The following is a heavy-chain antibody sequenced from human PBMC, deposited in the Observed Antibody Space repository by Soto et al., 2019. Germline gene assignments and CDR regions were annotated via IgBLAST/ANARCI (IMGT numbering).Heavy chain of an antibody. CDR3: ARDQTDSGGYSDS. D-gene: IGHD3-22*01. CDR1: GFTFSSYG. Sequence: GSLRLSCEASGFTFSSYGMHWVRQAPGKGLELVAIIWNDGSNEYYADSVKGRFTISRVNSKNTLYLQVSNLIAEDTAVYFYARDQTDSGGYSDSWGQGTLVTVSS. CDR2: IWNDGSNE. J-gene: IGHJ4*02. V-gene: IGHV3-33*01.